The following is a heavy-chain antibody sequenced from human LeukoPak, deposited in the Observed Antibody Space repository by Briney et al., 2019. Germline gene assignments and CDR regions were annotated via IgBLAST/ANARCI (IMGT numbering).Heavy chain of an antibody. CDR3: ARGRYCSGGSCYRPSYYYYYGMDV. J-gene: IGHJ6*02. V-gene: IGHV1-69*13. CDR1: GGTFSSYA. CDR2: IIPIFGTA. Sequence: SVKVSCKASGGTFSSYAISWVRQAPEQGLEWMGGIIPIFGTANYAQKFQGRVTITADESTSTAYMELSSLRSEDTAVYYCARGRYCSGGSCYRPSYYYYYGMDVWGQGTTVTVSS. D-gene: IGHD2-15*01.